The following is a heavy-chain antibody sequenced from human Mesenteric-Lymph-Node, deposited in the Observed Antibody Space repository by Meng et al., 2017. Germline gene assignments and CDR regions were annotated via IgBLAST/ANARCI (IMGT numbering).Heavy chain of an antibody. D-gene: IGHD3-22*01. CDR2: IRGSGGST. CDR1: GFTFSSYA. CDR3: AKDRIRFMIVVAPFDY. J-gene: IGHJ4*02. Sequence: GESLKISCAASGFTFSSYAMSWVRQAPGKGLEWVSAIRGSGGSTYYADSVKGRFTISRDNSKNTLYLQMNRLRAEDTAVYYCAKDRIRFMIVVAPFDYWGQGTLVTVSS. V-gene: IGHV3-23*01.